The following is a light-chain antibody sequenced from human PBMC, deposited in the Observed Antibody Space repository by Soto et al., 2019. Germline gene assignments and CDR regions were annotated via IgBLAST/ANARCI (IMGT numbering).Light chain of an antibody. Sequence: QSVLTQPPSASGFPGQSVTISCTGTSSDVGYYDYVSWYQQHPGKAPKLVIYEVTKRSSGVPDRVSASKSGNTASLTVSGLRAEDEADYYCSSYAGSNNFVFGTGTKLTVL. V-gene: IGLV2-8*01. CDR2: EVT. CDR3: SSYAGSNNFV. J-gene: IGLJ1*01. CDR1: SSDVGYYDY.